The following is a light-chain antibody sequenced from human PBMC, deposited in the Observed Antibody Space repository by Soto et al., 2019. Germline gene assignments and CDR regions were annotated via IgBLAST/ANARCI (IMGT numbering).Light chain of an antibody. Sequence: DIQMTQSPSSLSASVGDRVTITCRASQGISNYLAWYQQKPGKVPKVLIYAASTLQTGVPARFSGSGSGTDFTLIISSLKPEDVANYYCEMYHRAPPRFGQGTKVEIK. CDR1: QGISNY. J-gene: IGKJ1*01. V-gene: IGKV1-27*01. CDR2: AAS. CDR3: EMYHRAPPR.